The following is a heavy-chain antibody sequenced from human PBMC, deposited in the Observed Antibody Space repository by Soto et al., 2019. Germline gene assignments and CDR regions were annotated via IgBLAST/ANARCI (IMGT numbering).Heavy chain of an antibody. J-gene: IGHJ4*02. CDR3: ARETISGYDY. Sequence: SDTLSLTCTVPGGSIISYYWSWIRQPPGKGLEWIEDIYYSGSNNNNTSIKSRVTISVDTTKNQFDMKISSVTAADTAVYYCARETISGYDYWGQGTLVTVS. D-gene: IGHD6-25*01. CDR2: IYYSGSN. CDR1: GGSIISYY. V-gene: IGHV4-59*01.